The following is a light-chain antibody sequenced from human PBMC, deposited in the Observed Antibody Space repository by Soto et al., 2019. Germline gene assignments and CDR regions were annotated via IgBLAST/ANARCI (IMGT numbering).Light chain of an antibody. CDR3: AAWDNNLGGPA. V-gene: IGLV1-47*01. J-gene: IGLJ2*01. CDR1: NSNIGSKY. CDR2: RNN. Sequence: QAVLTQPPSASGTPGQRVSISCSGSNSNIGSKYVYWYQQLPGTAPKTLMYRNNQRPSGVPDRFSGSKSGTSASLAISGLRSEDEADYYCAAWDNNLGGPAFGGGTKLTVL.